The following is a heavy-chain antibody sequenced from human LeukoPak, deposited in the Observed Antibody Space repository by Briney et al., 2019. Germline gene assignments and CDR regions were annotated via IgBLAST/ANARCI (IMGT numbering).Heavy chain of an antibody. CDR3: ARHGTSHWIQLWDGFDY. J-gene: IGHJ4*02. D-gene: IGHD5-18*01. V-gene: IGHV4-39*01. CDR2: IYYSGST. Sequence: PSETLSLTCTVSGGSVSSSSYYWGWIRQPPGKGLEWIGSIYYSGSTYYNPSLKSRVTISVDTSKNQFSLKLSSVTAADTAVYYCARHGTSHWIQLWDGFDYWGQGTLVTVSS. CDR1: GGSVSSSSYY.